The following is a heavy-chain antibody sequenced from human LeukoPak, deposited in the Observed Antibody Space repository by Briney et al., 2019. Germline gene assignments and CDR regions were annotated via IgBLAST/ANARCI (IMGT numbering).Heavy chain of an antibody. CDR3: ARVTYSDYGMDV. J-gene: IGHJ6*02. Sequence: GGSPRLSCAASGFTFSSYSMNWVRQAPGRGLAWVSYISSSSSTIYYADSVKGRFTISRDNAKNSLYLQTNSLRAEDTAVYYCARVTYSDYGMDVWGQGTTVTVSS. V-gene: IGHV3-48*04. D-gene: IGHD1-26*01. CDR2: ISSSSSTI. CDR1: GFTFSSYS.